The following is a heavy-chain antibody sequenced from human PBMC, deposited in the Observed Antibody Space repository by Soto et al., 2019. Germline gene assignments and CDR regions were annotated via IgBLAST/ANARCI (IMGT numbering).Heavy chain of an antibody. CDR3: AREFGDDSSGYWWFDP. CDR1: GGSISSGGYS. CDR2: IYHSGST. V-gene: IGHV4-30-2*01. Sequence: QLQLQESGSGLVKPSQTLSLTCAVSGGSISSGGYSWSWIRQPPGKGLEWIGYIYHSGSTYYNPSLKSRVTISVDRSKNKFSLKLSSVTADDTAVYYCAREFGDDSSGYWWFDPWGQGTLVTVSS. J-gene: IGHJ5*02. D-gene: IGHD3-22*01.